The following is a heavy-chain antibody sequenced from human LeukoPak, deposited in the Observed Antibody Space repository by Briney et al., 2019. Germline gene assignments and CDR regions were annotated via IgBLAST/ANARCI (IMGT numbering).Heavy chain of an antibody. CDR2: IIPILGIA. D-gene: IGHD3-10*01. Sequence: GASVKVSCKASGGTFSSYAISWVRQAPGQGLEWMGRIIPILGIANYAQKFQGRVTITADKSTSTAYMELSSLRSEDTAVYYCARNYYGSGSHVPARNWFDPWGQGTLVTVSS. CDR1: GGTFSSYA. V-gene: IGHV1-69*04. CDR3: ARNYYGSGSHVPARNWFDP. J-gene: IGHJ5*02.